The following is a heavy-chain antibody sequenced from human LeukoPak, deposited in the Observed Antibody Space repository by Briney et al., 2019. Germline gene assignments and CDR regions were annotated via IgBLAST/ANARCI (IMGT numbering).Heavy chain of an antibody. Sequence: GASVKVSCKASGYTFTGYYMHWVRQAPGQGLEWMGWINPNSGGTNYAQKFQGWVTMTRDTSISTAYMELSRLRSDDTAVYYCARDRGTAVAGTPPGWPEYYFDYWGQGTLVTVSS. D-gene: IGHD6-19*01. J-gene: IGHJ4*02. CDR3: ARDRGTAVAGTPPGWPEYYFDY. CDR2: INPNSGGT. CDR1: GYTFTGYY. V-gene: IGHV1-2*04.